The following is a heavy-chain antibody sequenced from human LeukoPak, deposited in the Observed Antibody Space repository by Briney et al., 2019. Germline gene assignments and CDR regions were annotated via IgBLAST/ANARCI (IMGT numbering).Heavy chain of an antibody. J-gene: IGHJ4*02. CDR3: ARLGGYWDY. V-gene: IGHV4-59*08. CDR1: GGSISSYY. Sequence: MASETLSLTCTVSGGSISSYYWSWIRQPPGRGLEWIGYIYYNGNTDYNPSLQSRVSISVDMSKNQFSLKLSSVTAADTAVYYCARLGGYWDYWGQGTLVTVSS. D-gene: IGHD2-8*02. CDR2: IYYNGNT.